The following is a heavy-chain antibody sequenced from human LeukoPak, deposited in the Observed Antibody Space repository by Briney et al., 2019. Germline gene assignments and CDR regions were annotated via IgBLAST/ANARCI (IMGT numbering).Heavy chain of an antibody. D-gene: IGHD5-12*01. CDR3: ARVGGYSGYAVI. V-gene: IGHV4-34*01. CDR2: INHSGST. Sequence: SETLSLTCAVYGGSFSGYYWSWIRQPPGKGLEWIGEINHSGSTNYNPSLKSRVTISVDTSKNQFSLKLSSVTAADTAVYYCARVGGYSGYAVIWGQGTLVTVSS. J-gene: IGHJ4*02. CDR1: GGSFSGYY.